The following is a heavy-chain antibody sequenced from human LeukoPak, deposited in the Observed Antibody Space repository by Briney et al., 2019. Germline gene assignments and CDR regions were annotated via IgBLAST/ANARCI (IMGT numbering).Heavy chain of an antibody. CDR1: GFTFSSYW. V-gene: IGHV3-7*01. CDR3: ARDIRRGPVAGTFDY. Sequence: PGGSLRLSCAASGFTFSSYWMSWVRQAPGKGLEWVANIKQDGSEKYYVDSVKGRFTISRDNAKNSLYLQMNSLRAEDTAVYYCARDIRRGPVAGTFDYWGQGTLVTVSS. D-gene: IGHD6-19*01. J-gene: IGHJ4*02. CDR2: IKQDGSEK.